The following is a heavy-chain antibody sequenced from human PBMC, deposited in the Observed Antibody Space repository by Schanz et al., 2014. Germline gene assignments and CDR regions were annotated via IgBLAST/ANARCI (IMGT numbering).Heavy chain of an antibody. CDR1: GNTFTAYY. CDR2: INPDNGDT. CDR3: ARDNLVSSSWYNYYGMDV. Sequence: QVRLEQSAAEVKKPGASVKVSCTSYGNTFTAYYVNWVRQAPGQGLEWMGWINPDNGDTKYAPKFQGRVTMTTDTSTSTAYMELRSLRSDDTAVYYCARDNLVSSSWYNYYGMDVWGQGTTVTVSS. V-gene: IGHV1-18*01. J-gene: IGHJ6*02. D-gene: IGHD6-13*01.